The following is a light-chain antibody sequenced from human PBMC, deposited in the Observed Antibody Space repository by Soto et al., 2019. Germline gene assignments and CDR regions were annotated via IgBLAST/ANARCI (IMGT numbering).Light chain of an antibody. CDR3: TSYGGGHNYVV. V-gene: IGLV2-8*01. CDR1: GSDIGAYNF. Sequence: QSVLAQPPSASGSPGQSVTISCTGSGSDIGAYNFVSWYQQHPGKAPKLMIYEVNKRPSGVPDRFSGSKSGNTASLTVSGLQAEDEADYYCTSYGGGHNYVVIGGGTKVTVL. CDR2: EVN. J-gene: IGLJ2*01.